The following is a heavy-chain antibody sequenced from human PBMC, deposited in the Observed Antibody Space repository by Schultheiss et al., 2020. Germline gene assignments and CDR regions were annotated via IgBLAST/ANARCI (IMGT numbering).Heavy chain of an antibody. J-gene: IGHJ4*02. CDR3: VRDRGYTYVDY. Sequence: SETLSLTCSVSGGSVSSGSYWSWIRQAPGKGLEWIGYIYYTGSTNYNPSVKSRVTISADTSKNQFSLKLRSVTAADTAVYFCVRDRGYTYVDYWGQGTLVTVSS. V-gene: IGHV4-61*01. D-gene: IGHD6-13*01. CDR1: GGSVSSGSY. CDR2: IYYTGST.